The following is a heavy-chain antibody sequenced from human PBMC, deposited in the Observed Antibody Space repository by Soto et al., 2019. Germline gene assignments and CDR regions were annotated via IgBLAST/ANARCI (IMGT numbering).Heavy chain of an antibody. D-gene: IGHD6-19*01. CDR2: SSPRGDTI. CDR1: GFSLANYP. J-gene: IGHJ4*02. Sequence: QPGGSLRLSCVASGFSLANYPMNWVRQTPGKGLEWISYSSPRGDTIYYPDSVEGRFTISRDNARNSLSLHMSSLRDEDSALYYCAKGPHTNVGWPYYFESWGQGVPVTVSS. CDR3: AKGPHTNVGWPYYFES. V-gene: IGHV3-48*02.